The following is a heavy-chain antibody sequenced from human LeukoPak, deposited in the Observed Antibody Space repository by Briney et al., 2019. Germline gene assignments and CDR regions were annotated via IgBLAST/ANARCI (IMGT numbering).Heavy chain of an antibody. J-gene: IGHJ6*03. D-gene: IGHD2-15*01. CDR3: ARDAPDIVVVVAATYYMDV. CDR2: ISSSGSTI. CDR1: GLTFSSYA. Sequence: PGGSLRLSCAASGLTFSSYAMSWVRQAPGKGLEWVSYISSSGSTIYYADSVKGRFTISRDNAKNSLYLQMNSLRAEDTAVYYCARDAPDIVVVVAATYYMDVWGKGTTVTVSS. V-gene: IGHV3-48*03.